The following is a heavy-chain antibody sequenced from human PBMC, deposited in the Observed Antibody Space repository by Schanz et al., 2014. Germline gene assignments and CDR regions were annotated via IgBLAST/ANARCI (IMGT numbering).Heavy chain of an antibody. J-gene: IGHJ4*02. D-gene: IGHD3-10*01. Sequence: EVQLLESGGGLVQLGGSLRLSCATSGFSFSSYAINWVRQAPGKGLEWVSGISGSGASTYYADSVKGRFTISRDNSNKTVDLQMNSLRAEDTALYYCAKYRGYYRVSGSYRELEYWGQGTLVTVSS. CDR3: AKYRGYYRVSGSYRELEY. CDR2: ISGSGAST. CDR1: GFSFSSYA. V-gene: IGHV3-23*01.